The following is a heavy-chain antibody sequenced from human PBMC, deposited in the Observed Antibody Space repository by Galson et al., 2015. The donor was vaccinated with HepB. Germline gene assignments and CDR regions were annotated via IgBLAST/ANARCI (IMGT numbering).Heavy chain of an antibody. Sequence: SVKVSCKASGDTLTSYSIGWLRQAPGQGLEWMGRIIAVLALPEYAQKFQGRVTITADRSTSTAYMELSSLRSDDTAVYFCARWGMGAFDVWGQGTKVTVSS. CDR3: ARWGMGAFDV. D-gene: IGHD7-27*01. V-gene: IGHV1-69*10. CDR1: GDTLTSYS. J-gene: IGHJ3*01. CDR2: IIAVLALP.